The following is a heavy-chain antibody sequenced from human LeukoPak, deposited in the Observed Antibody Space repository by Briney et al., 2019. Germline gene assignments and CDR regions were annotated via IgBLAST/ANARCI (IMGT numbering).Heavy chain of an antibody. CDR3: AKDIFSGDYGDQRAFDI. D-gene: IGHD4-17*01. CDR1: GFTFDDYA. V-gene: IGHV3-9*01. CDR2: ISWNSGSI. Sequence: TGGSLRLSCAASGFTFDDYAMHWVRQAPGKGLEWVSGISWNSGSIGYADSVKGRFTISRDNAKNSLYLQMNSLRAEDTALYYCAKDIFSGDYGDQRAFDIWGQGTMVTVSS. J-gene: IGHJ3*02.